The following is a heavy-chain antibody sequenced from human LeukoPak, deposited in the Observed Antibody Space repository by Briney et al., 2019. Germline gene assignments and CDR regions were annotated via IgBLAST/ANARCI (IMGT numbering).Heavy chain of an antibody. CDR3: ARHNSSGWYYYYYGMDV. D-gene: IGHD6-19*01. CDR1: GGSISSYY. Sequence: SETLSLTCSVSGGSISSYYWTWIRQPPGKGLEWIGYIYYSGSTNYNPSLKSRVTISVDTSKNQFSLKLSSVTAADTAVYYCARHNSSGWYYYYYGMDVWGQGTTVTVSS. J-gene: IGHJ6*02. V-gene: IGHV4-59*01. CDR2: IYYSGST.